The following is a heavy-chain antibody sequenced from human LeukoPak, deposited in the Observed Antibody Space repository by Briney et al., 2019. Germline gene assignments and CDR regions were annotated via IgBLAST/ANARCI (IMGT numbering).Heavy chain of an antibody. CDR1: GGSISSSSYY. D-gene: IGHD6-13*01. V-gene: IGHV4-61*02. CDR2: IYTSGST. J-gene: IGHJ4*02. Sequence: PSETLSLTCTVSGGSISSSSYYWSWIRQPAGKGLEWIGRIYTSGSTTYNPSLKSRVTISVDTSKNQFSLILSSVTATDTALYYCARGVTAAGHFDYWGQGTLVTVPS. CDR3: ARGVTAAGHFDY.